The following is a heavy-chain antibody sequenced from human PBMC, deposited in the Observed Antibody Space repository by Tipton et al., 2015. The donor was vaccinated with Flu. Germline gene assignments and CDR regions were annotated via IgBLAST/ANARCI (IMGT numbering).Heavy chain of an antibody. CDR3: LRDLSTVAPPWGPDH. D-gene: IGHD4-23*01. CDR2: ISVYNGNT. J-gene: IGHJ5*02. CDR1: GYTFTNDG. V-gene: IGHV1-18*01. Sequence: QVQLVQSGPEVKKPGASVKVSCKASGYTFTNDGISWVRQVRGQDLEWMGWISVYNGNTHYAQRFQGRVTLTTDTSTSTAYMELRGLRSDDTAVYYCLRDLSTVAPPWGPDHWGQGTLITVSS.